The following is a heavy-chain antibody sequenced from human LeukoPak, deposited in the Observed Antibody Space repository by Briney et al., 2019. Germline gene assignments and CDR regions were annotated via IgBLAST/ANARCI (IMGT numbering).Heavy chain of an antibody. J-gene: IGHJ4*02. CDR3: ARIYSSGWYVDY. CDR2: IIPIFGTA. Sequence: GASVKVSCKASGGTFSSYAISWVRQAPGQGLEWMGGIIPIFGTASYAQKFQGRATMTRDTSTSTVYMELSSLRSEDTAVYYCARIYSSGWYVDYWGQGTLVTVSS. CDR1: GGTFSSYA. D-gene: IGHD6-19*01. V-gene: IGHV1-69*05.